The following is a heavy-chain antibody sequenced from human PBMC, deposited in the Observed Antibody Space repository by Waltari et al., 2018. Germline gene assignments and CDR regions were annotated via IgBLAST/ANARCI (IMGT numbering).Heavy chain of an antibody. CDR2: ISSSSSYI. V-gene: IGHV3-21*01. D-gene: IGHD2-2*02. CDR3: ARDQGVPAAIIERDDY. J-gene: IGHJ4*02. CDR1: GFTFSSYS. Sequence: EVQLVESGGGLVKPGGSLRLSCAASGFTFSSYSMNWVRQAPGKGLEWVSSISSSSSYIYYADSVKGRFTISRDNAKNSLYLQMNSLRAEDTAVYYCARDQGVPAAIIERDDYWGQGTLVTVSS.